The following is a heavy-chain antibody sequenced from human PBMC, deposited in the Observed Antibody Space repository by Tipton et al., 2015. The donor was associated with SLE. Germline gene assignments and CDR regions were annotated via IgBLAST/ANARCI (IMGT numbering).Heavy chain of an antibody. J-gene: IGHJ4*01. CDR2: IYHSGST. V-gene: IGHV4-38-2*02. Sequence: TLSLTCAVSGYSISSGYYWGWIRQSPGKGLEWIGSIYHSGSTYYNPSLKSRVTISLDTSKNQFSLKLSSVTAADTAVYYCAREGYYDNSGYYPLFDSWGQGILVTVSS. D-gene: IGHD3-22*01. CDR3: AREGYYDNSGYYPLFDS. CDR1: GYSISSGYY.